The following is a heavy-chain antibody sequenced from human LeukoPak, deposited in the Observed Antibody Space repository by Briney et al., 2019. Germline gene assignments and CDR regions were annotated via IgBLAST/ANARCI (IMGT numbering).Heavy chain of an antibody. CDR3: ARDSVDTAMEGYGMDV. Sequence: QPGRSLRLSCAASGFTFSSYGMHWVRQAPGKGLEWVAVIWYDGSNKYYADSVKGRFTISRDNSKNTLYLQMNSLRAEDTAVYYCARDSVDTAMEGYGMDVWGQGTTVTVSS. V-gene: IGHV3-33*01. D-gene: IGHD5-18*01. CDR2: IWYDGSNK. CDR1: GFTFSSYG. J-gene: IGHJ6*02.